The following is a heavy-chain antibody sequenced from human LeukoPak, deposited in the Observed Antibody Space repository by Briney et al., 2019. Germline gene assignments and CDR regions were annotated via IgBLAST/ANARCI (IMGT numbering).Heavy chain of an antibody. D-gene: IGHD6-13*01. CDR3: ARGLSESSSWYARYYYYYYYMDV. J-gene: IGHJ6*03. CDR1: GDSVSSNSAA. CDR2: TYYRSKWYN. V-gene: IGHV6-1*01. Sequence: SQTLSLTCAISGDSVSSNSAAWNWIRQSPSRGLEWLGRTYYRSKWYNDYAVSVKSRITINPDTSKNQFSLQLNSVTPEDTAVYYCARGLSESSSWYARYYYYYYYMDVWGKGTTVTVSS.